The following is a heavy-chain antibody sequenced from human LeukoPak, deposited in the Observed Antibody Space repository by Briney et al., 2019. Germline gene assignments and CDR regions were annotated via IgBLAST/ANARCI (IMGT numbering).Heavy chain of an antibody. V-gene: IGHV3-23*01. CDR2: ISGSGGST. D-gene: IGHD3-3*01. CDR1: GFTFSSYA. J-gene: IGHJ4*02. Sequence: GGSLRLSCAASGFTFSSYAMSWVRQAPGKGLEWVSAISGSGGSTYYADSVKGRFTISRDNSKNTLYLQMNSLRAEDTAVYYCAKSRVDPSGLKAYYFDYWGRGTLVTVSS. CDR3: AKSRVDPSGLKAYYFDY.